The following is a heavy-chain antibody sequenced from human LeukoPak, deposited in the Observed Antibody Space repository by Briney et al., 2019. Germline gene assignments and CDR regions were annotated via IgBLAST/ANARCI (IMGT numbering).Heavy chain of an antibody. D-gene: IGHD4/OR15-4a*01. J-gene: IGHJ3*01. Sequence: GGSLRLSCAASGFTFSSYNMNWVRQAPGKGLEWVSSISSGSSYIYYADSVKGRFTISRDNAKNSLYPQMNSLRAEDTALYYCARYGGNAFDVWGQGTMVTVSS. CDR3: ARYGGNAFDV. V-gene: IGHV3-21*01. CDR2: ISSGSSYI. CDR1: GFTFSSYN.